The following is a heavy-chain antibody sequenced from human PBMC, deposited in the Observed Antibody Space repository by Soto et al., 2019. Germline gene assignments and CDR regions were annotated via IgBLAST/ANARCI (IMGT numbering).Heavy chain of an antibody. J-gene: IGHJ4*02. CDR3: AQGVNYDTSGYFFGY. V-gene: IGHV3-23*01. D-gene: IGHD3-22*01. Sequence: GGSLRLSCATSGFTFSSYSMTWVRQAPGEGLEWVSTISGSGTTTEYADSVKGRFTISRDNSKNTLHLQMNSLRAEDTAVYYCAQGVNYDTSGYFFGYWGQGTLVTVSS. CDR2: ISGSGTTT. CDR1: GFTFSSYS.